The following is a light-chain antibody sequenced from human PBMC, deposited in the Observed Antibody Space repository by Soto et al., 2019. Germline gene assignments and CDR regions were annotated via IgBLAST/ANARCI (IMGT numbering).Light chain of an antibody. CDR3: QHYNSYSEA. J-gene: IGKJ1*01. Sequence: DIQMTQSPSSLSSSVGDRVTITCRASQTIRSCLAWYQQKPGKAPKLLIYKASTLKSGVPSRFSGSGSGTEFTLTISSLQPDDFATYYCQHYNSYSEAFGQGTKVDIK. CDR1: QTIRSC. CDR2: KAS. V-gene: IGKV1-5*03.